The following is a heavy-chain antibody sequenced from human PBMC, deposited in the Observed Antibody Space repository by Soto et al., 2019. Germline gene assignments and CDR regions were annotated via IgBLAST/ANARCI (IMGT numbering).Heavy chain of an antibody. D-gene: IGHD6-13*01. CDR3: ASTYTTSWYWFDP. CDR1: GFSLSNAGLG. V-gene: IGHV2-26*04. J-gene: IGHJ5*02. CDR2: IFSNDEK. Sequence: QVTVKESGPVLVKPTETLTLTCTVSGFSLSNAGLGVSWIRQPPGKALEWLAHIFSNDEKSYSTSLKSRRTISKYTAKSQVVLTMTNMDPVDTATYYCASTYTTSWYWFDPWGQGTLVTVSA.